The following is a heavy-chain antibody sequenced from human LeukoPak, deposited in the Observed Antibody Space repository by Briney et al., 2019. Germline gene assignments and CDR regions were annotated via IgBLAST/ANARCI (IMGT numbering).Heavy chain of an antibody. Sequence: GGSLRLSCAASGFTFSSYAMSWVRQAPGKGLEWVSAISGSGGSTYYADSVKGRFTISRDNSKNTLYLQMNSLRPEDTAVYYCAKGDPYGSGSYPVDYWGQGTLVTVSS. J-gene: IGHJ4*02. CDR3: AKGDPYGSGSYPVDY. D-gene: IGHD3-10*01. CDR2: ISGSGGST. CDR1: GFTFSSYA. V-gene: IGHV3-23*01.